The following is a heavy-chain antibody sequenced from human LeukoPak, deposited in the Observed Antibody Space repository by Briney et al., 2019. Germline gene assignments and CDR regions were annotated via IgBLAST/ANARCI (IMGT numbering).Heavy chain of an antibody. CDR3: AVDRGGIDAFDI. Sequence: SETLSLTCTVSGGSISNYYWSWIRQPPGKGLEWIGYIYYSGSTNYNPSLKSRVTISINTSKNQFSLQLSSVTAADTAVYYCAVDRGGIDAFDIWGQGTMVTVSS. CDR1: GGSISNYY. V-gene: IGHV4-59*01. D-gene: IGHD6-13*01. CDR2: IYYSGST. J-gene: IGHJ3*02.